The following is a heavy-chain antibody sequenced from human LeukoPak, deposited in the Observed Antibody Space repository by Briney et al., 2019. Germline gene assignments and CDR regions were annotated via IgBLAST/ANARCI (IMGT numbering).Heavy chain of an antibody. V-gene: IGHV4-39*01. Sequence: PSETLSLTCTVSGGSIGSSVYYWGWIRQPPGKGLEWIGSIYYSRSTYDNPSLKSRVTISVETSKNQFSLKLSSVTAADTAVYYCVRGHLRSNWFDPWGQGTLVTVSS. CDR1: GGSIGSSVYY. CDR2: IYYSRST. J-gene: IGHJ5*02. CDR3: VRGHLRSNWFDP. D-gene: IGHD4-17*01.